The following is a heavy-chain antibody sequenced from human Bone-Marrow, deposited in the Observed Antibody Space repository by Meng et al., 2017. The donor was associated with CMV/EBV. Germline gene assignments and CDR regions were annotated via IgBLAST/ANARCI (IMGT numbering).Heavy chain of an antibody. J-gene: IGHJ4*02. Sequence: FTFGNYAMSWVRKAPGKGLELLSVVSNNGDTCYIDSVKGRFTISRDNPKNTLYLQLNSLSAEDTAVYYCAKGTLRACSGASCYPLDYWGQGTLVTVSS. D-gene: IGHD2-15*01. CDR1: FTFGNYA. CDR2: VSNNGDT. V-gene: IGHV3-23*01. CDR3: AKGTLRACSGASCYPLDY.